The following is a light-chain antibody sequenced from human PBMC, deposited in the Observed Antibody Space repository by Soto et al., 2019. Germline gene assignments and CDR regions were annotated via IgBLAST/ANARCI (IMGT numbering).Light chain of an antibody. Sequence: SYELTQPPSVSVAPGKTARVTCGGNNIGDKSVHWYQQKPGQAPVLVIYYDSDRPSGIPERFSGSNSRNTATLTISRVEAGDEADYYCQVWDSSSDHPVVFGGGTKLTVL. J-gene: IGLJ2*01. CDR1: NIGDKS. CDR3: QVWDSSSDHPVV. V-gene: IGLV3-21*04. CDR2: YDS.